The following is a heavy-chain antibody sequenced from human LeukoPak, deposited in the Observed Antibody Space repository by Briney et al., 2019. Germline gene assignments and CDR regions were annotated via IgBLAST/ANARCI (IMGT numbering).Heavy chain of an antibody. CDR2: ISTNGGST. D-gene: IGHD1-26*01. J-gene: IGHJ4*02. CDR3: VKGAAGWYSGSYWPDY. CDR1: GFTFSTYA. Sequence: PGGSLRLSCAASGFTFSTYAMHWVRQAPGKGLEYVSAISTNGGSTYYADSVKGRFTISRDNSKNTLWLQMSSLRAEDTAVYYCVKGAAGWYSGSYWPDYWGQGTLVTVSS. V-gene: IGHV3-64D*06.